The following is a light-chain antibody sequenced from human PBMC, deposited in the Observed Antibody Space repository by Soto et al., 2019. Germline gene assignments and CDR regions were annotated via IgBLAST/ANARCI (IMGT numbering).Light chain of an antibody. CDR1: SSDVGGYDY. Sequence: QSALTQPASVSGSPGQSITISCTGTSSDVGGYDYVSWYQLHPGKAPKLMVFEVSNRPSGVSYRFSGSKSGNTASLTISGLQAEDEADYFCSSYADTNNLLFGGGTKLTVL. J-gene: IGLJ2*01. CDR3: SSYADTNNLL. V-gene: IGLV2-14*01. CDR2: EVS.